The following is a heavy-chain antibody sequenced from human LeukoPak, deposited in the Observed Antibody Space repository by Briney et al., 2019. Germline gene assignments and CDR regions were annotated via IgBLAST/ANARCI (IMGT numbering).Heavy chain of an antibody. J-gene: IGHJ5*02. V-gene: IGHV1-18*01. CDR2: ISAYNGNT. CDR1: GYTFTSYG. CDR3: ARDLGYCSSTSCSTRGWFDP. Sequence: ASVKASCKASGYTFTSYGISWVRQAPGQGLEWMGWISAYNGNTNYAQKLQGRVTMTTDTSTSTAYMELRSLRSDDTAVYYCARDLGYCSSTSCSTRGWFDPWGQGTLVTVSS. D-gene: IGHD2-2*01.